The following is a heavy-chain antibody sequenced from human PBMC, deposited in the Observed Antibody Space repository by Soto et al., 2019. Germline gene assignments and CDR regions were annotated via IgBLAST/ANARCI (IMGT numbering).Heavy chain of an antibody. CDR2: IDPSDSYT. Sequence: GESLKISCKGSGYSFTSYGISWVRQMPGKGLEWMGRIDPSDSYTNYSPSFQGHVTISADKSTSTAYLQWSSLKASDTAMYYCARSRRGAYSSGWYSPSGYYNYGIDVWGQGTKVTVS. D-gene: IGHD6-19*01. V-gene: IGHV5-10-1*01. CDR3: ARSRRGAYSSGWYSPSGYYNYGIDV. J-gene: IGHJ6*02. CDR1: GYSFTSYG.